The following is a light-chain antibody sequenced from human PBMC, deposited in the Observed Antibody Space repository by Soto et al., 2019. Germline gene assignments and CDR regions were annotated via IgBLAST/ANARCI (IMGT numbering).Light chain of an antibody. Sequence: EIVLTHSPATLSLSLWERATLSCRASQSVSSYLAWYQQKPGQAPRLLIYGASNRATGIPDRFSGSGSGTDFTLTISRLEPEDFAVYYCQQYGSSGTLGQGTKVDIK. CDR2: GAS. J-gene: IGKJ1*01. CDR1: QSVSSY. V-gene: IGKV3-20*01. CDR3: QQYGSSGT.